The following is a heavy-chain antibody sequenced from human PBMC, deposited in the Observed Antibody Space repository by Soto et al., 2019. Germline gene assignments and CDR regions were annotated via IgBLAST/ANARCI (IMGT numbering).Heavy chain of an antibody. CDR2: IYKGGTT. J-gene: IGHJ4*02. CDR3: ARELDTSGYILAY. CDR1: GFTVSSNY. D-gene: IGHD3-10*01. V-gene: IGHV3-53*01. Sequence: PRGSLRLSCAASGFTVSSNYMTWVSQAPGKGLEWVSVIYKGGTTYYVDSVKGRFTISRDNSKNTLYLQMNSLRAEDTAVYYCARELDTSGYILAYWGQGTLVTVSS.